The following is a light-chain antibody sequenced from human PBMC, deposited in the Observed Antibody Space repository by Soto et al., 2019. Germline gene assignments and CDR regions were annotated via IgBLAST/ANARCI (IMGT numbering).Light chain of an antibody. J-gene: IGKJ1*01. CDR3: QHFVNSLTWT. CDR1: QSIATY. V-gene: IGKV3-11*01. CDR2: SAS. Sequence: EIVLTQSPSTLSLSPGERATLSCRASQSIATYLGWYQQKPGQAPRLLIYSASNRANGIPPRFSGSGSGTDFTLTISSLEPEDFAVYYCQHFVNSLTWTFGQGTKVDIK.